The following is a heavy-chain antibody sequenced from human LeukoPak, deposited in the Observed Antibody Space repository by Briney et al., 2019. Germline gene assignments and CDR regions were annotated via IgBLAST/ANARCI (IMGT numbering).Heavy chain of an antibody. Sequence: GGSLRLSCAASGFTFSKYAMSWVRQAPGKGLEWVSGISGRGDSTYYADSVKGRFTVSRDNSKNTLYLLLSSLRAEDTAIYYCAKVFAGDKYYDSSGYYSASFCYWGQGTLVTVSS. CDR1: GFTFSKYA. V-gene: IGHV3-23*01. J-gene: IGHJ4*02. CDR2: ISGRGDST. D-gene: IGHD3-22*01. CDR3: AKVFAGDKYYDSSGYYSASFCY.